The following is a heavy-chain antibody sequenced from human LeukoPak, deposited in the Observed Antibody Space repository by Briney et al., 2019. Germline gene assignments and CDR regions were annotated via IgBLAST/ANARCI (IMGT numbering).Heavy chain of an antibody. CDR3: ARSTFGGPIVEGWFDP. D-gene: IGHD3-16*01. CDR1: GGTFSSYA. V-gene: IGHV1-69*13. CDR2: IIPIFGTA. Sequence: SVKVSCKASGGTFSSYAISWVRQAPGQGLEWMGGIIPIFGTANYAQKFQGRVTITADESTSTAYMELSSLRPEDTAVYYCARSTFGGPIVEGWFDPWGQGTLVTVSS. J-gene: IGHJ5*02.